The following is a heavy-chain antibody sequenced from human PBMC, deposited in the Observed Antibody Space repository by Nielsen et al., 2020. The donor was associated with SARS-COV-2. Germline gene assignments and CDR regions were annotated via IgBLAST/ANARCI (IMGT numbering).Heavy chain of an antibody. J-gene: IGHJ6*02. V-gene: IGHV1-18*01. CDR1: GYTFTSYG. Sequence: ASVKVSCKASGYTFTSYGISWVRQAPEQGLEWMGWISAYNGNTNYAQKLQGRVTMTTDTSTSTAYMELRSLRSDDTAVYYCASRLRSYYGMDVWGQGTTVTVSS. CDR3: ASRLRSYYGMDV. CDR2: ISAYNGNT. D-gene: IGHD3-3*01.